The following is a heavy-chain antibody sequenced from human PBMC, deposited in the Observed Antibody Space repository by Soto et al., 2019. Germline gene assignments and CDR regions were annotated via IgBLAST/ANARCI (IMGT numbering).Heavy chain of an antibody. V-gene: IGHV1-69*06. CDR3: AIGSVVVMGAATGGLIY. Sequence: QVQLVQSGAEVKKPGSSVKVSCEASGGTFNTYTINWVRQAPGRGLEWMGQVIPMYDSVNYAESFQGRVTITADKSTNIAYMELSSLRSEDTAVYYCAIGSVVVMGAATGGLIYWGQGALVTVSS. CDR2: VIPMYDSV. J-gene: IGHJ4*02. D-gene: IGHD2-21*01. CDR1: GGTFNTYT.